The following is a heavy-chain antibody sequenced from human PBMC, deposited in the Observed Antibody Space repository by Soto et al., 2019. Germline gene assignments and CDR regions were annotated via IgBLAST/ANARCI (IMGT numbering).Heavy chain of an antibody. J-gene: IGHJ3*02. Sequence: EVQLVESGGGLVKPGGSLRLSCAASGFTFSNAWMSWVRQAPGKGLEWVGRIKSKTDGGTTDYAAPVKGRFTISRDDSKNTLYLQMNSLKTEATAVYYCTTYHAKYGNSRSTVDAFDIWGQGTMVTVSS. CDR2: IKSKTDGGTT. D-gene: IGHD4-17*01. V-gene: IGHV3-15*01. CDR1: GFTFSNAW. CDR3: TTYHAKYGNSRSTVDAFDI.